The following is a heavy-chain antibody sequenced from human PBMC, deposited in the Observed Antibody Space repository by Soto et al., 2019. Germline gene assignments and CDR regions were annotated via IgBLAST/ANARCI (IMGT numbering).Heavy chain of an antibody. V-gene: IGHV4-39*01. CDR3: ARVVVVAATFDP. J-gene: IGHJ5*02. CDR1: GASVSSNSYS. D-gene: IGHD2-15*01. Sequence: SETLSLTCTVSGASVSSNSYSLGWIRQPPGKGLEWIGSIYYSGRTYYNPSLKSRVTISVDTSKNQFSLKLSSVTAADTAVYYCARVVVVAATFDPWGQGTLVTVSS. CDR2: IYYSGRT.